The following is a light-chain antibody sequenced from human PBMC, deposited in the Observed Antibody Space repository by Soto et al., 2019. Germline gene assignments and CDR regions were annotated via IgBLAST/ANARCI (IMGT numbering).Light chain of an antibody. CDR3: QQSYSVWT. CDR2: AAS. J-gene: IGKJ1*01. V-gene: IGKV1-39*01. Sequence: DIQITQSPSSLSASVGDRVTITCRASQSISSYLNWYQQKPGKAPKLLIYAASSLRSGVPSRFSGSGSGTDFTLTISSLQPEDFATYYCQQSYSVWTFGQGTKVDIK. CDR1: QSISSY.